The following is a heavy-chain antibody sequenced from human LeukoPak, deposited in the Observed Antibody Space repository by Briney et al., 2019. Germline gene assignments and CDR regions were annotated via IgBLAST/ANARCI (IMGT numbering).Heavy chain of an antibody. CDR3: ARDSSRWYRRGGFDY. J-gene: IGHJ4*02. CDR1: GFTFSGSA. V-gene: IGHV3-73*01. CDR2: IRSKANSYAT. Sequence: GGSLRLSCAASGFTFSGSAMHWVRQASGKGLEWVGRIRSKANSYATAYAASVKGRFTISRDDSKNTAYLQMNSLKTEDTAVYYCARDSSRWYRRGGFDYWGQGTLVTVSS. D-gene: IGHD6-13*01.